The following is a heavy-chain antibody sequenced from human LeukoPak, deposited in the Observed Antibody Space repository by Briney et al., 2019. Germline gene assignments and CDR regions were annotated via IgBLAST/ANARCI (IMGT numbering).Heavy chain of an antibody. CDR3: AELGITMIGGV. V-gene: IGHV3-21*01. J-gene: IGHJ6*04. Sequence: GGSLRLSCAASGFTFNTYTMNWVRQAPGKGLEWVSSITASSTAIYYADSVKGRFTISRDNAKNSLYLQMNSLRAEDTAVYYCAELGITMIGGVWGKGTTVTISS. D-gene: IGHD3-10*02. CDR1: GFTFNTYT. CDR2: ITASSTAI.